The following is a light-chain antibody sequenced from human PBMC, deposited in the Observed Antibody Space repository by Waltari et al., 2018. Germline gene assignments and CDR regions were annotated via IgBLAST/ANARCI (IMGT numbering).Light chain of an antibody. CDR2: WAS. Sequence: VMTKFPDSLAVSLGERACINCTCSQSVFSRANFKNYLAWYQQRPGQPPNLLIYWASTRASGVPDRFVGSQSGSDFTLTINNLQPEDAGIYYCQQYYNSPSTFGQGTRLEIK. J-gene: IGKJ1*01. CDR3: QQYYNSPST. V-gene: IGKV4-1*01. CDR1: QSVFSRANFKNY.